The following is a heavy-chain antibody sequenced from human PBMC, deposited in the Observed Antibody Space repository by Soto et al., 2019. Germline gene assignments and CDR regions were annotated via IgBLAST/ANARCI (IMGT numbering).Heavy chain of an antibody. J-gene: IGHJ3*01. CDR2: ISYDGSNK. CDR3: AKVYGDYLSSDAFDL. Sequence: QVQLVESGGGVVQPGRSLRLSCAASGFTFSSYGMHWVRQAPGKGLEWVAVISYDGSNKYYADSVKGRFTISRDNSKNTLYLQKNTLTAEDAAVYYCAKVYGDYLSSDAFDLWGQGTMVTVSS. CDR1: GFTFSSYG. D-gene: IGHD4-17*01. V-gene: IGHV3-30*18.